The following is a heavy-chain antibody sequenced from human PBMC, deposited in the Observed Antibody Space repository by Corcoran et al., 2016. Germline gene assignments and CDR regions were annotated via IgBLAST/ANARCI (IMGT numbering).Heavy chain of an antibody. J-gene: IGHJ4*02. Sequence: EVQLVESGGGLVKPGGSLRLSCAASGFTFSNAWMSWVRQAPGKGVEWVGRIKSKTDGGTTDYAAPVKGRFTIARDDSKNTLYLQMNSLTTEDQAVYYCTTGSYYYDSSGSQSLFDYWGQGTLVTVSS. V-gene: IGHV3-15*01. D-gene: IGHD3-22*01. CDR2: IKSKTDGGTT. CDR1: GFTFSNAW. CDR3: TTGSYYYDSSGSQSLFDY.